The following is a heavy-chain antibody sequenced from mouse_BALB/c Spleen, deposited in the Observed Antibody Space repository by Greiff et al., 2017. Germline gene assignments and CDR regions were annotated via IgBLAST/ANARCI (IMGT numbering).Heavy chain of an antibody. CDR2: ISYDGSN. J-gene: IGHJ2*01. V-gene: IGHV3-6*02. Sequence: EVQLQESGPGLVKPSQSLSLTCSVTGYSITSGYYWNWIRQFPGNKLEWMGYISYDGSNNYNPSLKNRISITRDTSKNQFFLKLNSVTTEDTATYYCARERSAYYGNYGYFDYWGQGTTLTVSS. CDR3: ARERSAYYGNYGYFDY. D-gene: IGHD2-10*01. CDR1: GYSITSGYY.